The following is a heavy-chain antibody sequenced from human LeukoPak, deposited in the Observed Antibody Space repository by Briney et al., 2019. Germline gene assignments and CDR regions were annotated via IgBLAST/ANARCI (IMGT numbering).Heavy chain of an antibody. D-gene: IGHD4-17*01. J-gene: IGHJ4*02. Sequence: SVKASCKASGGTLSSYAISWVRQSPGQGLEWMGGIIPIFVTANYAQKFQGRVTITTTKSTGPAYMKLTSLRSESPAGYYGARGAYGDYVTSFSFDYWGQGTLGTVSS. CDR2: IIPIFVTA. V-gene: IGHV1-69*05. CDR1: GGTLSSYA. CDR3: ARGAYGDYVTSFSFDY.